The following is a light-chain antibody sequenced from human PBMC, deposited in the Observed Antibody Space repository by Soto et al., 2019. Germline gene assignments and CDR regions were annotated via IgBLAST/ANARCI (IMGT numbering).Light chain of an antibody. CDR1: ESVSSSY. Sequence: EIVLTQSPGTLSSSPGERATLSCRASESVSSSYLAWYQQKPGQAPRLLIYGASSRATGIPDRFSGSGSGTDFTLTISRLEPEDFAVYYCQQYGSSPLTFGQGTKVEI. CDR3: QQYGSSPLT. J-gene: IGKJ1*01. CDR2: GAS. V-gene: IGKV3-20*01.